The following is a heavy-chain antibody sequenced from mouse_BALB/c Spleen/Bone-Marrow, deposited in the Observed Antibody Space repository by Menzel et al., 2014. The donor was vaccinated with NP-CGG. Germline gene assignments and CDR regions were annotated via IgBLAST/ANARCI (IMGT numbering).Heavy chain of an antibody. CDR2: ISGGGSYT. D-gene: IGHD2-4*01. Sequence: EVMLVESGGGLVKSGGSLKLSCAASGFTFSNYGMSWVRQTPEKRLEWVATISGGGSYTFYSDSVKGRFTISRDNAKNNLYLQLSSLRSEDTALYCCARHAYYDQTEVSFVYWGQGTLVTVSA. J-gene: IGHJ3*01. CDR3: ARHAYYDQTEVSFVY. V-gene: IGHV5-9-2*01. CDR1: GFTFSNYG.